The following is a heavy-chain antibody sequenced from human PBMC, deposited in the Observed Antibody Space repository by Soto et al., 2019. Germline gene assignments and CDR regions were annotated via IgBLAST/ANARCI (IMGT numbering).Heavy chain of an antibody. J-gene: IGHJ4*02. Sequence: PSETLSLTCTVSGGSISSGGYYWSWIRQHPGKGLEWIGYIYYSGSTYYNPSLKSRVTISVDTSKNQFSLKLSSVTAADTAVYYCARDRVTTVTTRLFDYWGQGTLVTVSS. V-gene: IGHV4-31*03. CDR3: ARDRVTTVTTRLFDY. CDR1: GGSISSGGYY. CDR2: IYYSGST. D-gene: IGHD4-17*01.